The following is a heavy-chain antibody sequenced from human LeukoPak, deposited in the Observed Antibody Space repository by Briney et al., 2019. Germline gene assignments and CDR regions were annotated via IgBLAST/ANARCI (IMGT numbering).Heavy chain of an antibody. Sequence: KPSQTLSLTCTVSGGSISSGRYYWSWIRQPPRKGLEWVGRIYTSGSTTYNPSLKSRVTISVDTSKNQFSLRLSSVTAADTAVYYCARGSQYSSSFMIDPWGQGTLVTVSS. CDR2: IYTSGST. V-gene: IGHV4-61*02. J-gene: IGHJ5*02. CDR1: GGSISSGRYY. D-gene: IGHD6-13*01. CDR3: ARGSQYSSSFMIDP.